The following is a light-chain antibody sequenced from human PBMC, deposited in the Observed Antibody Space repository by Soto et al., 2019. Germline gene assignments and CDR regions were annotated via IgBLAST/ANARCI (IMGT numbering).Light chain of an antibody. J-gene: IGKJ5*01. CDR1: QDTSNY. CDR3: QQYDNLPIT. Sequence: DIQMTQSPSSLSASVGDRVTITSQASQDTSNYLNWYQQKPGKAPKLLIYDASNLETGVPSRFSGSGSGTDFTFTISSLQPEDIATYYCQQYDNLPITFGQGTRLEIK. CDR2: DAS. V-gene: IGKV1-33*01.